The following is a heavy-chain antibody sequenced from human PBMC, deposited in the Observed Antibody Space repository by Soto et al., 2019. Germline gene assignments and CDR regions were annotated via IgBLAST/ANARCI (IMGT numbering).Heavy chain of an antibody. D-gene: IGHD4-17*01. V-gene: IGHV1-46*03. CDR3: ARVLTTVTTRFDY. CDR2: INPSGGST. CDR1: GYALTELS. Sequence: ASVKVSCKVSGYALTELSMHWVRQAPGQGLEWMGIINPSGGSTSYAQKFQGRVTMTRDTSTSTVYMELSSLRSEDTAVYHCARVLTTVTTRFDYWGQGTLVTVSS. J-gene: IGHJ4*02.